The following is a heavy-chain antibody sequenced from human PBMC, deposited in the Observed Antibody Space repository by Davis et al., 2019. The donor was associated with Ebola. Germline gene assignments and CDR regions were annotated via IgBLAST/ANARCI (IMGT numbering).Heavy chain of an antibody. D-gene: IGHD3-10*01. CDR1: GGTFSSYT. CDR3: ARVRHPWQPIDFDP. Sequence: SVKVSCKASGGTFSSYTISWVRQAPGQGLEWMGGIIPMFGTANYVQKFQGRVTITADESTSTAYMELSRLRSEDTAVYYCARVRHPWQPIDFDPWGQGTLVTVSS. J-gene: IGHJ5*02. CDR2: IIPMFGTA. V-gene: IGHV1-69*13.